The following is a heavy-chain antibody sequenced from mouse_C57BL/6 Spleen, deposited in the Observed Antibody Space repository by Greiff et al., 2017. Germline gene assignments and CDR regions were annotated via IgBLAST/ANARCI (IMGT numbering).Heavy chain of an antibody. D-gene: IGHD2-2*01. J-gene: IGHJ4*01. CDR1: GYTFTSYW. CDR2: IDPSDSYT. CDR3: ANYGYDENAMDY. V-gene: IGHV1-50*01. Sequence: VQLQQPGAELVKPGASVKLSCKASGYTFTSYWMQWVKQRPGQGLEWIGEIDPSDSYTNYNQKFKGKATLTVDSSSSTAYMQLSSLTSEDSAVYYCANYGYDENAMDYWGQGTSVTVSS.